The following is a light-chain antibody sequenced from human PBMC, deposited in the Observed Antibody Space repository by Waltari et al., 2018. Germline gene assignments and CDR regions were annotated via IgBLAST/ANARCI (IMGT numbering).Light chain of an antibody. J-gene: IGKJ4*01. CDR2: GVS. Sequence: NVLTQSPGTLSLSPGERATLSCRASQSVTNNYLAWYQQQPGQAPRLLIYGVSSRATGIPDMFSGSGSGTDFTLTIGRLEPEDSAVYFCHLYGSARTFGGGTRVEIK. V-gene: IGKV3-20*01. CDR1: QSVTNNY. CDR3: HLYGSART.